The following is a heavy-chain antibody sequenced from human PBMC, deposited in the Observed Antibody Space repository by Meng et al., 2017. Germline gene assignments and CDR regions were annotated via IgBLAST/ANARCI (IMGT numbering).Heavy chain of an antibody. CDR2: INPNSGGT. D-gene: IGHD3-16*01. Sequence: QVQLVQSGAEVKMPGAAVQVSCKVSGYTFIGHYLHWVRQAPGQGLEWMGWINPNSGGTSYAQKFQGRVTMTWDTSVSTAFMELTRLKSDDAALYYCARVGVGAPFDYWGQGTLVTVSS. CDR1: GYTFIGHY. V-gene: IGHV1-2*02. J-gene: IGHJ4*02. CDR3: ARVGVGAPFDY.